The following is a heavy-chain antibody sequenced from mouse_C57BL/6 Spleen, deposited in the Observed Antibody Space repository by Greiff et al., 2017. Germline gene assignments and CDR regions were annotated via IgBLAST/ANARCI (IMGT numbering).Heavy chain of an antibody. V-gene: IGHV1-55*01. CDR2: IYPGSGST. CDR3: ARSRGSSYYFDY. CDR1: GYTFTSYW. D-gene: IGHD1-1*01. Sequence: QVQLQQPGAELVKPGASVKMSCKASGYTFTSYWITWVKQRPGQGLEWIGDIYPGSGSTNYNEKFKSKATLTVDTSSSTAYMQLSSLTSEDSAVYYCARSRGSSYYFDYWGQGTTRTVSS. J-gene: IGHJ2*01.